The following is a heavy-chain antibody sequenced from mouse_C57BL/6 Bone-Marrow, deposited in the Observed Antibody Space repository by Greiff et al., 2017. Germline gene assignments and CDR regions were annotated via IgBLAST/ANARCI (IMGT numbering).Heavy chain of an antibody. V-gene: IGHV5-9*01. Sequence: EVMLVESGGGLVKPGGSLKLSCAASGFTFSSYTMSWVRPTPEKRLQWVAAISGGGGNTYYPDSVKGRFTISRDNDKNILYLQMSSLRSEDTALYYCSRQVTTVLATKYFDVWGTGTTVTVSA. CDR3: SRQVTTVLATKYFDV. CDR2: ISGGGGNT. J-gene: IGHJ1*03. CDR1: GFTFSSYT. D-gene: IGHD1-1*01.